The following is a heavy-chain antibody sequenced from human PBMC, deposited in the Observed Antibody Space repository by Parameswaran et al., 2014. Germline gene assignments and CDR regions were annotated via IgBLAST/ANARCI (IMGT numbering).Heavy chain of an antibody. CDR1: EFTFSSNA. CDR2: ISSNGVGT. CDR3: VKAPTEDHRNSYFDL. D-gene: IGHD2-15*01. V-gene: IGHV3-64D*06. Sequence: GGSLRLSCSASEFTFSSNAMLWVRQAPGKGLEYISGISSNGVGTYYADSVKGRFSISRDNSKNTLYLQMSSLRAEDTAVYYCVKAPTEDHRNSYFDLWGRGTLVTVSS. J-gene: IGHJ2*01.